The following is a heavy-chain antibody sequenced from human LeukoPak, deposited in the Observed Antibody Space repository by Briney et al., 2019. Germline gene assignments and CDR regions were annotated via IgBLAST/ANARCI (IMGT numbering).Heavy chain of an antibody. CDR3: ASSVGSTDY. J-gene: IGHJ4*02. CDR2: INHRGST. V-gene: IGHV4-34*01. CDR1: GESLSKYY. Sequence: LETLSLTCAVYGESLSKYYWTWIRQSPGKGLEWIGEINHRGSTNPNPSLKSRVTLSVDTSKHQFSLKLTSVTAADAAVYYCASSVGSTDYWGQGTLVTVSS. D-gene: IGHD1-26*01.